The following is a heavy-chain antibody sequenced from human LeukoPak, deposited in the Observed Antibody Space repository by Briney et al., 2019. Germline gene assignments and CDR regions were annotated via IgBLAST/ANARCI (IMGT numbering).Heavy chain of an antibody. CDR3: ARAPAAGNLDY. V-gene: IGHV4-59*01. J-gene: IGHJ4*02. CDR2: IYYSGST. Sequence: SETLSLTCTVSGGSISSYYWSRIRQPPGKGLEWIGYIYYSGSTNYNPSLKSRVTISVDTSKNQFSLKLSSVTAADTAVYYCARAPAAGNLDYWGQGTLVTVSS. CDR1: GGSISSYY. D-gene: IGHD6-13*01.